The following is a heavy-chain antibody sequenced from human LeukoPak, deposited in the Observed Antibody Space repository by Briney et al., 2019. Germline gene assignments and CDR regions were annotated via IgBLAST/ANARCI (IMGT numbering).Heavy chain of an antibody. J-gene: IGHJ4*02. CDR3: AKDGSYYVDYFDY. CDR2: IYSGGST. Sequence: PGGSLRLSCAASGFTVSSNYMNWVRQAPGKGLEWVSIIYSGGSTYYADSVKGRFTISRDNSKNTLYLQMNSLRAEDTAVYYCAKDGSYYVDYFDYWGQGTLVTVSS. D-gene: IGHD1-26*01. V-gene: IGHV3-53*01. CDR1: GFTVSSNY.